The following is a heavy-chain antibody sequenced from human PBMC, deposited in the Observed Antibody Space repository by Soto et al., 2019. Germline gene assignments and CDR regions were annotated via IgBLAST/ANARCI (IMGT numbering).Heavy chain of an antibody. V-gene: IGHV4-59*08. CDR1: GCSISSYY. D-gene: IGHD3-10*01. J-gene: IGHJ5*02. Sequence: SETLSLTCTVSGCSISSYYWSWIRQPPGKGLEWIGYIYHSGSTNYNPSIKSRVNISVDKSKNQFSLKLRSVTAADTAVYYCARRTTEYDSGIHWWFDPWGQGTLVTVS. CDR2: IYHSGST. CDR3: ARRTTEYDSGIHWWFDP.